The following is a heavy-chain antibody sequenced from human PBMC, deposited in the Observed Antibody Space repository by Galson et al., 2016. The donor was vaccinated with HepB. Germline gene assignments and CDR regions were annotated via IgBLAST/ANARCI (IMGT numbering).Heavy chain of an antibody. CDR1: GFTFSNYA. J-gene: IGHJ4*02. CDR3: ARDVGAAAAPSFDS. D-gene: IGHD6-13*01. Sequence: SLRLSCAASGFTFSNYAMDWVRQAPGKGLEWVAVIYFDGNNKYYADSVKGRFTISRDNSKNTLYLQMNSLTAEDTAVYYCARDVGAAAAPSFDSWGQGTLVTVSS. CDR2: IYFDGNNK. V-gene: IGHV3-33*01.